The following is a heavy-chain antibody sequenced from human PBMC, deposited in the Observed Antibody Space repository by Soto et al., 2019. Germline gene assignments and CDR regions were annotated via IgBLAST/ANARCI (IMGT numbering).Heavy chain of an antibody. Sequence: PGESLKISCKGSGYSFTSYWISWVRQMTGKGLEWMGRIDPSDSYTNYSPSFQGHVTISADKSISTAYLQWSSLKASDTAMYYCARVGLVLVPTTVNSDYYYYAMDVWGQGTTVTVSS. CDR1: GYSFTSYW. D-gene: IGHD2-2*01. V-gene: IGHV5-10-1*01. CDR3: ARVGLVLVPTTVNSDYYYYAMDV. J-gene: IGHJ6*02. CDR2: IDPSDSYT.